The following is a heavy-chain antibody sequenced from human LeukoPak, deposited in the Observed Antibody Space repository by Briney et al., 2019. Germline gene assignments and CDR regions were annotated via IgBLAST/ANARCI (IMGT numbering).Heavy chain of an antibody. Sequence: GGSLRLSCAASGFTFSSYAMSWVRQAPEKGLEWVSTISGSGGGTYYADSVKGRFTISRDNAKNSLYLQMNSLRAEDTAVYYCGGPNPLLERPSAMDVWGQGTTVTVSS. CDR3: GGPNPLLERPSAMDV. CDR2: ISGSGGGT. V-gene: IGHV3-23*01. J-gene: IGHJ6*02. CDR1: GFTFSSYA. D-gene: IGHD3-3*01.